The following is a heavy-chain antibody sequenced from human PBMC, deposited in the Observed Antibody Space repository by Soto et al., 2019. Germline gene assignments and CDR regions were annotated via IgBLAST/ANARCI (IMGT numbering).Heavy chain of an antibody. D-gene: IGHD3-10*01. Sequence: EVQLVESGGGLIQPGGSLRLSCAASGFTVSSNYMSWVRQAPGKGLEWVSVIYSGGSTYYADSVKGRFTISRDNSKNTLYLQMNSLRAEDTAVYYCARAPMGGRGVFDYWGQGTLVTVSS. CDR1: GFTVSSNY. V-gene: IGHV3-53*01. J-gene: IGHJ4*02. CDR2: IYSGGST. CDR3: ARAPMGGRGVFDY.